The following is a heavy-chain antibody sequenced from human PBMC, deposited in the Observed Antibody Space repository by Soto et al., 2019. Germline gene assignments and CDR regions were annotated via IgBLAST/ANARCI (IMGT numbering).Heavy chain of an antibody. CDR2: ISAYNGNT. CDR3: ARVGDLFGVVLSYGMDV. V-gene: IGHV1-18*04. J-gene: IGHJ6*02. Sequence: QVQLVQSGAEVKKPGASVKVSCKASGYTFTSYGISWVRQAPGQGLEWMGWISAYNGNTNNAQKLQGRVTMTTDTSTSTAYMELRSLRSDDTAVYYCARVGDLFGVVLSYGMDVWGQGTTVTVSS. D-gene: IGHD3-3*01. CDR1: GYTFTSYG.